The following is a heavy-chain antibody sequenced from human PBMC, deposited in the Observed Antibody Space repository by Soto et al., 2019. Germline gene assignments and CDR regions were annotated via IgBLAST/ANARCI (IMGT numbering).Heavy chain of an antibody. J-gene: IGHJ6*02. Sequence: GGSLRLSCAASGFTFSSYGMHWVRQAPGKGLEWVAVIWYDGSNKYYADSVKGRFTISRDNSKNTLYLQMNSLRAEDTVVYYCARERARGYIVVVGDATGYYGMDVWGQGTTVTVSS. CDR3: ARERARGYIVVVGDATGYYGMDV. CDR2: IWYDGSNK. V-gene: IGHV3-33*08. CDR1: GFTFSSYG. D-gene: IGHD2-15*01.